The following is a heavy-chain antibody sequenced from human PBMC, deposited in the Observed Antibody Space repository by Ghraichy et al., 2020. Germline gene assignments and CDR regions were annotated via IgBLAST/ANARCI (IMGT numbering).Heavy chain of an antibody. J-gene: IGHJ4*02. Sequence: GGSLRLSCAASGFTFSSYSMNWVRQAPGKGLEWVSYISSSSSTIYYADSVKGRFTISRDNAKNSLYLQMNSLRDEDTAVYYCARDSEDIVVVPAAIGWDYWGQGTLVTVSS. D-gene: IGHD2-2*01. CDR2: ISSSSSTI. V-gene: IGHV3-48*02. CDR1: GFTFSSYS. CDR3: ARDSEDIVVVPAAIGWDY.